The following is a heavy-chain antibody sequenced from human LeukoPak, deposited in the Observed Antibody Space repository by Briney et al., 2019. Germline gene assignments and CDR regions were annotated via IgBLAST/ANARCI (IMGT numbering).Heavy chain of an antibody. CDR3: AKGPLTEVAGTTWDY. V-gene: IGHV3-74*01. J-gene: IGHJ4*02. CDR2: INSDGSST. CDR1: GFTFSTYW. D-gene: IGHD6-19*01. Sequence: GGSLRLSCAASGFTFSTYWMHWVRQAPGKGLVWVSRINSDGSSTDYADSVKGRFTISRDNAKNTLYLQMDSLRAEDTAIYYCAKGPLTEVAGTTWDYWGQGTLVTVSS.